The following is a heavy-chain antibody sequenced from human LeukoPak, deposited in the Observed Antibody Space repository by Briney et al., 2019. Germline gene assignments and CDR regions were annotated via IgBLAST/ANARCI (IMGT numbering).Heavy chain of an antibody. CDR2: ISSSSYI. CDR3: ARGTYCGGDCYPNWFDP. CDR1: GFTFSSYS. J-gene: IGHJ5*02. D-gene: IGHD2-21*02. V-gene: IGHV3-21*01. Sequence: PGGSLRLSCAASGFTFSSYSMNWVRQAPGKGLEWVSSISSSSYIYYADSVKGRFTISRDNAKNSRYLQMNSLRAEDTAVYYCARGTYCGGDCYPNWFDPWGQGTLVTVSS.